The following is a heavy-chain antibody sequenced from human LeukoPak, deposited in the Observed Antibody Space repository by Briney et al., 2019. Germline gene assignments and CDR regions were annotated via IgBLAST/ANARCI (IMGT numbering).Heavy chain of an antibody. CDR2: IYYSGST. Sequence: SETLSLTCTVSGGSISSSSYYWGWIRQPPGKGLEWIGSIYYSGSTYYNPSLKSRVTISVDTSKNQFSLKLSSVTAADTAVYYCASYLEWLLYFDYWGQGTLVTVSS. CDR1: GGSISSSSYY. V-gene: IGHV4-39*01. D-gene: IGHD3-3*01. CDR3: ASYLEWLLYFDY. J-gene: IGHJ4*02.